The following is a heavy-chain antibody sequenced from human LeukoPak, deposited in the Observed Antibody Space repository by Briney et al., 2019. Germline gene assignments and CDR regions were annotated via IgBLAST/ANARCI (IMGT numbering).Heavy chain of an antibody. Sequence: SETLSLTCTVSGGSISSYYWSWIRQPPGKGLEWIGYIYYSGSTNYNPSLKSRVTISVDTSKNQFSLKLSSVTAADTAVYYCARKDYMGYYFDYWGQGSLATVSS. CDR3: ARKDYMGYYFDY. D-gene: IGHD4-11*01. CDR2: IYYSGST. CDR1: GGSISSYY. V-gene: IGHV4-59*01. J-gene: IGHJ4*02.